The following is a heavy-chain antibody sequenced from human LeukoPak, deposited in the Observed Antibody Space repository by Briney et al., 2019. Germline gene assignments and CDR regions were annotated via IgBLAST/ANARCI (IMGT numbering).Heavy chain of an antibody. J-gene: IGHJ6*02. V-gene: IGHV3-21*05. CDR2: IRSSGDDI. CDR1: GFIFSDYT. D-gene: IGHD1-26*01. CDR3: ARGVGATKGYYYYGMDV. Sequence: GGSLRLSCAASGFIFSDYTMTWVRQAPGKGLEWVSHIRSSGDDIRYADSVKGRFTISRDDAKNSLFLQMNSLRAEDTAVYYCARGVGATKGYYYYGMDVWGQGTTVTVSS.